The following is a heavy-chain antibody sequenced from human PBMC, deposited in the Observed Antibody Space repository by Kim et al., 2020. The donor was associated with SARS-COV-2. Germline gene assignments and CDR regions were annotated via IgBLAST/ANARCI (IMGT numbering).Heavy chain of an antibody. J-gene: IGHJ5*02. V-gene: IGHV4-34*01. Sequence: SETLSLTCAVYGGSFSGYYWSWIRQPPGKGLEWIGEINHSGSTNYNPSLKSRVTISVDTSKNQFSLKLSSVTAADTAVYYCARGSGDHYYGSGSYTPWGQGTLVTVSS. D-gene: IGHD3-10*01. CDR1: GGSFSGYY. CDR2: INHSGST. CDR3: ARGSGDHYYGSGSYTP.